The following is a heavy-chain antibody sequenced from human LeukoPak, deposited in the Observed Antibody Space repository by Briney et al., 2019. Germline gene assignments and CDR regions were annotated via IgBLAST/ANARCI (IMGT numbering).Heavy chain of an antibody. CDR2: ISSSSSII. CDR3: ARAIGDYAEF. J-gene: IGHJ4*02. Sequence: PGGSLRLSCAASGFTFSSYSMNWVRQAPGKGLEWISYISSSSSIIYYADSVKGRFTISRDNAKKSLYLQMNSLRDEDTAVYYCARAIGDYAEFWGQGTLVTVSS. D-gene: IGHD2-15*01. CDR1: GFTFSSYS. V-gene: IGHV3-48*02.